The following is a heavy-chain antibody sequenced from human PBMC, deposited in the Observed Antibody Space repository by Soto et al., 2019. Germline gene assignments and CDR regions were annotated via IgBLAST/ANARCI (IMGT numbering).Heavy chain of an antibody. D-gene: IGHD3-10*01. CDR1: GFSLSTSGVA. CDR2: IYWDDDN. V-gene: IGHV2-5*02. Sequence: QITLKESGPTLVKPTQTLTLTCTFSGFSLSTSGVAVGWIRQPPGKALEWLSVIYWDDDNRSSPSLRNRLTIPQDTSKNPVVLTMTHLDPVDTATYYCAPRDRASGGLFDHRGQGILVTVSS. J-gene: IGHJ4*02. CDR3: APRDRASGGLFDH.